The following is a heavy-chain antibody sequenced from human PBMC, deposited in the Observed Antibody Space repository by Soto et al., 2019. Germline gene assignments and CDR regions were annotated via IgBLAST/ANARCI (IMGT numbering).Heavy chain of an antibody. CDR3: AKGRSSGGSCYSCWFDP. D-gene: IGHD2-15*01. Sequence: GGSLRLSCAASGFTFSSYAMSWVRQAPGKGLEWVSAISGSGGSTYYADSVKGRFTISRDNSKNTLYPQMNSLRAEDTAVYYCAKGRSSGGSCYSCWFDPWGQGTLVTVYS. CDR2: ISGSGGST. CDR1: GFTFSSYA. V-gene: IGHV3-23*01. J-gene: IGHJ5*02.